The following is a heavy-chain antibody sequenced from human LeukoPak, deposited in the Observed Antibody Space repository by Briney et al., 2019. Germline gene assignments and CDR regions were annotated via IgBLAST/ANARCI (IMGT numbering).Heavy chain of an antibody. J-gene: IGHJ1*01. V-gene: IGHV4-61*08. CDR3: ARSLAGARGYFQH. Sequence: SETLSLTCTVSGGSTSSGGYYWSWIRQHPGKGLEWIGYTYYSGSTNYNPSLKSRVTISVDTSKNQFSLKLSSVTAADTAVYYCARSLAGARGYFQHWGQGTLVTVSS. CDR1: GGSTSSGGYY. CDR2: TYYSGST. D-gene: IGHD1-26*01.